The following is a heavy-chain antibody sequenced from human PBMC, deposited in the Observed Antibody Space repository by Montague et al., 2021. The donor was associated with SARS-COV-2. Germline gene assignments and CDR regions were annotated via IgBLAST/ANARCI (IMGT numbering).Heavy chain of an antibody. CDR2: PYYRTKWSN. J-gene: IGHJ4*02. D-gene: IGHD3-10*01. Sequence: CAISGDSVASISVSSNWLRHSPSPALEWLGRPYYRTKWSNEYALSLKSRINITPDTSKNQLSLQLTSVTPEDTAVYYYTRAVWGVQDYWGQGSLVTVSS. V-gene: IGHV6-1*01. CDR1: GDSVASISVS. CDR3: TRAVWGVQDY.